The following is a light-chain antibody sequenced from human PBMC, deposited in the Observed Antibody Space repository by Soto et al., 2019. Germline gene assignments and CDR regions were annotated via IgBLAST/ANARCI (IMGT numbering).Light chain of an antibody. CDR1: QSLLHSNGYNY. CDR2: LGS. V-gene: IGKV2-28*01. Sequence: DIVMTQSPLSLPVTPGEPASISCWSSQSLLHSNGYNYLDWYLQKSGQSPQLLIYLGSNRASGVPDRFSGSGSGTDFTLKISRVEAEDVGVYYCMQALQTPYTFGQGTKLEIK. CDR3: MQALQTPYT. J-gene: IGKJ2*01.